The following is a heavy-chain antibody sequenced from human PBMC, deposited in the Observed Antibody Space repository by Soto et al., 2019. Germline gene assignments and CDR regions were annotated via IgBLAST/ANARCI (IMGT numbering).Heavy chain of an antibody. Sequence: PSETLSLTCTVSGGSIISSYAMSWVRQAPGKGLEWVSAISGSGGSTYYADSVKGRFTISRDNSKNTLYLQMNSLRAEDTAVYYCAKEGAIVGLHFFDYWGQGTLVTVSS. V-gene: IGHV3-23*01. D-gene: IGHD3-22*01. CDR3: AKEGAIVGLHFFDY. CDR1: GGSIISSYA. J-gene: IGHJ4*02. CDR2: ISGSGGST.